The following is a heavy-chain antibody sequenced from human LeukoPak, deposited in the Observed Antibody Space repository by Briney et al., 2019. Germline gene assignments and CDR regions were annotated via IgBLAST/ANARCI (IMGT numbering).Heavy chain of an antibody. CDR2: FDPEDGET. J-gene: IGHJ4*02. CDR3: ATSYYYDSSAPSGGFDY. Sequence: ASVKVSCKVSGYTLTELSMHWVRQAPGKGLEWMGGFDPEDGETIYAQKFQGRVTMTEDTSTDTAYMELSSLRSEDTAVYYCATSYYYDSSAPSGGFDYWGQGTLVTVSS. D-gene: IGHD3-22*01. V-gene: IGHV1-24*01. CDR1: GYTLTELS.